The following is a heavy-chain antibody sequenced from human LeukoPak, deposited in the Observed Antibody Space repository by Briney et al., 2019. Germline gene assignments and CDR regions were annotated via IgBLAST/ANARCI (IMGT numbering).Heavy chain of an antibody. CDR1: GGTFSSYA. V-gene: IGHV1-2*04. CDR2: INPNSGGT. Sequence: AASVKVSCKASGGTFSSYAISWVRQAPGQGLEWMGWINPNSGGTNYAQKFQGWVTMTRDTSISTAYMELSRLRSDDTAVYYCARDLIWGQGTMVTVSS. CDR3: ARDLI. J-gene: IGHJ3*02.